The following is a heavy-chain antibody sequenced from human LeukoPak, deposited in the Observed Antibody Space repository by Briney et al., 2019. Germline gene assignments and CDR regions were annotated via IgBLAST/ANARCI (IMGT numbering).Heavy chain of an antibody. CDR1: GFTFSSYA. J-gene: IGHJ2*01. V-gene: IGHV3-21*01. CDR2: ISTSSSYI. CDR3: ARVRTGITGKWYFDF. Sequence: GGSLRLSCAASGFTFSSYAMKWVRQAPGKGLEWVSHISTSSSYIYYADSVKGRFIISRDNAKNSLYLQMDSLRAEDTAVYYCARVRTGITGKWYFDFWGRGTLVTVSS. D-gene: IGHD1-1*01.